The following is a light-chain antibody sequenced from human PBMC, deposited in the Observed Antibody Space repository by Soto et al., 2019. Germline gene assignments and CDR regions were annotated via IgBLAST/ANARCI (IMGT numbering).Light chain of an antibody. V-gene: IGKV1-33*01. J-gene: IGKJ4*01. CDR3: QQYDNLPGLT. CDR1: QDISNY. Sequence: DIQMTQSPSSLSASVGDRVTITCQASQDISNYLNWYQQKPGKAPKLLIYDASNLETGVPSRFSGSGSGPDFTFTISSLQPEDIATYYCQQYDNLPGLTFGGGTKVEIK. CDR2: DAS.